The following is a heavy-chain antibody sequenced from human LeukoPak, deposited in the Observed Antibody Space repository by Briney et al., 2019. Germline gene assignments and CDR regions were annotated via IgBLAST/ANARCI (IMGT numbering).Heavy chain of an antibody. V-gene: IGHV3-64*01. CDR1: GFTFSNYA. CDR3: ARTPLTVAGPYYFDH. D-gene: IGHD6-19*01. CDR2: ISTHGGST. Sequence: QPGGSLRLSCAASGFTFSNYAMHWVRQAPGKGLEYVSAISTHGGSTYYANSVQGRFTISRDNSKNTLSLQMGSLRAEDMAVYYCARTPLTVAGPYYFDHWGQESLGTVSS. J-gene: IGHJ4*02.